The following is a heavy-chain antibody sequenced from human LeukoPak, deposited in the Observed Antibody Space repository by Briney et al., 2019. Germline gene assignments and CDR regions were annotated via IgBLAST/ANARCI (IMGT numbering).Heavy chain of an antibody. D-gene: IGHD3-22*01. Sequence: SETLSLTCTVSGGSVSSGSYYWSWIRQPPGKGLEWIGYIYYSGSTNYNPSLKSRVTISVDTSKNQFSLKLSSVTAADTAVYYCGRGGYDNIGYHFDYGAQEPLVPVSS. CDR2: IYYSGST. CDR1: GGSVSSGSYY. J-gene: IGHJ4*02. V-gene: IGHV4-61*01. CDR3: GRGGYDNIGYHFDY.